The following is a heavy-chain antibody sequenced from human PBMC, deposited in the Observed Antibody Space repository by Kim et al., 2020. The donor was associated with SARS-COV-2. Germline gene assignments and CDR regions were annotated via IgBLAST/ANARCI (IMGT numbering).Heavy chain of an antibody. CDR3: TRAAYCGGDCSSAPDY. Sequence: SVKGRFTISRDDSKSIAYLQMNSLRSEDTAVYYCTRAAYCGGDCSSAPDYWGQGTLVTVSS. D-gene: IGHD2-21*02. V-gene: IGHV3-49*02. J-gene: IGHJ4*02.